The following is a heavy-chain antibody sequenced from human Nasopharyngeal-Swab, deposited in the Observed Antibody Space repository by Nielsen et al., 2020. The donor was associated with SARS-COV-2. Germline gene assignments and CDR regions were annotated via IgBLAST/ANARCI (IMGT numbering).Heavy chain of an antibody. J-gene: IGHJ6*03. Sequence: SETLSLTCAVSGSSISSGYYWGWIRQPPGKGLEWIGSIYHSGSTYYNPSLKSRVTISVDTSKNQFSLKLSSVTAADTAVYYCARLRSGYYYYYMDVWGKGTTVTVSS. CDR3: ARLRSGYYYYYMDV. CDR2: IYHSGST. D-gene: IGHD3-10*01. V-gene: IGHV4-38-2*01. CDR1: GSSISSGYY.